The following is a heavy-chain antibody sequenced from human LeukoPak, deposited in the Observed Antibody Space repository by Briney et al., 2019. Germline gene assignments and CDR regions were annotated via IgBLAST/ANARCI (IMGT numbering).Heavy chain of an antibody. J-gene: IGHJ6*02. D-gene: IGHD5-24*01. CDR3: ARGIREYYYYYGMDV. Sequence: SVTVSCKASGGTFSSYAISWVRPAPGQGLEWMGGIIPIFGTANYAQKFQGRVTITADESTSTAYMELSSLRSEDTAVYYCARGIREYYYYYGMDVWGQGTTVTVSS. CDR1: GGTFSSYA. V-gene: IGHV1-69*13. CDR2: IIPIFGTA.